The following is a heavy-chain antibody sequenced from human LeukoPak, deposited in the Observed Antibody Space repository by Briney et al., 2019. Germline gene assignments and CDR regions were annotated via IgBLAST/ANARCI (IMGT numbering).Heavy chain of an antibody. V-gene: IGHV4-34*01. CDR3: ARGLRGSSSVRKHWFDP. Sequence: SETLSLTCTVSGGSISSYYWSWIRQPPGKGLEWIGEINHSGSTNYNPSLKSRVTISVDTSKNQFSLKLSSVTAADTAVYYCARGLRGSSSVRKHWFDPWGQGTLVTVSS. D-gene: IGHD6-6*01. J-gene: IGHJ5*02. CDR2: INHSGST. CDR1: GGSISSYY.